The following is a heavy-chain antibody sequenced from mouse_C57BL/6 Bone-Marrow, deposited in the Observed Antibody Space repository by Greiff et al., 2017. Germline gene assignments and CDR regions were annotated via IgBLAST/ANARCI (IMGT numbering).Heavy chain of an antibody. CDR2: IDPSDSYT. Sequence: QVQLQQPGAELVKPGASVKLSCKASGYTFTSYWMQWVNQRPGQGLEWIGEIDPSDSYTNYNQKFKGKATLTVDTSSSTAYMQLSSLTSEDSAVYYCAYILPYYYAMDYWGQGTSVTVSS. J-gene: IGHJ4*01. V-gene: IGHV1-50*01. CDR3: AYILPYYYAMDY. D-gene: IGHD1-3*01. CDR1: GYTFTSYW.